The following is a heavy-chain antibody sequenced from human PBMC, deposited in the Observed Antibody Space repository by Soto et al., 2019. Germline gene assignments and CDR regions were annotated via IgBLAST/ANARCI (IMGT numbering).Heavy chain of an antibody. CDR2: INHRGST. CDR1: GVSFSGYY. D-gene: IGHD2-2*01. J-gene: IGHJ5*02. V-gene: IGHV4-34*01. Sequence: LTCVVYGVSFSGYYWSWIRQSPGKGLEWIGGINHRGSTNYNPSLESRVTISVDTSKNQFSLKLPSVTAADTAMYYCARDGFCTSTTCRVGNWFDPWGQGTLVTVSS. CDR3: ARDGFCTSTTCRVGNWFDP.